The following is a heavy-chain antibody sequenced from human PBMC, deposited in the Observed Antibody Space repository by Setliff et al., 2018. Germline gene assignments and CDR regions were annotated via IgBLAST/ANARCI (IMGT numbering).Heavy chain of an antibody. CDR1: GHSISSGYY. J-gene: IGHJ4*02. CDR3: ATYSSGWYYFDY. D-gene: IGHD6-19*01. V-gene: IGHV4-38-2*02. CDR2: IYHSGNT. Sequence: SETLSLTCTVSGHSISSGYYWGWIRQSPGKGLEWIGSIYHSGNTYYNPSLNSRLTISVDTSKNQFSLRLTSVTAADTAIYYCATYSSGWYYFDYWGQGTLVTVSS.